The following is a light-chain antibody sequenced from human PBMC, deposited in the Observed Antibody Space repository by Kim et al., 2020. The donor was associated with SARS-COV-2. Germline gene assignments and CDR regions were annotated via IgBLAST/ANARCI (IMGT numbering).Light chain of an antibody. J-gene: IGLJ2*01. CDR2: EDD. CDR3: QSSDGSNLV. CDR1: GSAIASTC. V-gene: IGLV6-57*02. Sequence: TVAWPGGGSAIASTCVRWYQQRPGSAQTTVIYEDDQSPSGVPDRFSGSIDGSSNSASLTISGLKTEDEADYYCQSSDGSNLVFGGGTQLTV.